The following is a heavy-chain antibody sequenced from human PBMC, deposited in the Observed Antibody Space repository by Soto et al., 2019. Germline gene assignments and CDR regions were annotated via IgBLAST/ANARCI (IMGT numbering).Heavy chain of an antibody. Sequence: QVQLVESGGGVVQPGRSLSLSCAASGFTFSSYAMHWVRQAPGKGLEWVAVISYDGSNKYYADSVKGRFTISRDNSKNTLYLQMNSLRAEDTAVYYCARGIGGGNPHYFDYWGQGTLVTVSS. CDR1: GFTFSSYA. CDR2: ISYDGSNK. J-gene: IGHJ4*02. V-gene: IGHV3-30-3*01. D-gene: IGHD3-10*01. CDR3: ARGIGGGNPHYFDY.